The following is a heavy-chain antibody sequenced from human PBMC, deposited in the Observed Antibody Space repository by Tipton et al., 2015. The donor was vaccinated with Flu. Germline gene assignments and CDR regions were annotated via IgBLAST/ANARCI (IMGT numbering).Heavy chain of an antibody. CDR2: INHSGST. D-gene: IGHD2-21*02. J-gene: IGHJ3*02. CDR3: ATHCVGVCSHAFDI. Sequence: GLVQPSETLSLTCAVYGGSFSGYYWSWIRQPPGKGLEWIGEINHSGSTNYNPSLKSRVTISGDTSKNQFSLKLSSVTAADTAVYYCATHCVGVCSHAFDIWGQGTMVTVSS. CDR1: GGSFSGYY. V-gene: IGHV4-34*01.